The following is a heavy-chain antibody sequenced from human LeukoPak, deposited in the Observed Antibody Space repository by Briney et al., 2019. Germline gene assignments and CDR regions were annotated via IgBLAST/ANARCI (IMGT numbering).Heavy chain of an antibody. V-gene: IGHV3-30-3*01. Sequence: GGSLRLSCAASGFTFSSYAMHWVRQAPGKGLEWVAVISYDGSNKYYADSVKGRFTISRDNSKNTLYLQMNSLRAEDTAVYYCARVGVSYDFWSGSPSYQIDYWGQGTLVTVSS. D-gene: IGHD3-3*01. J-gene: IGHJ4*02. CDR1: GFTFSSYA. CDR3: ARVGVSYDFWSGSPSYQIDY. CDR2: ISYDGSNK.